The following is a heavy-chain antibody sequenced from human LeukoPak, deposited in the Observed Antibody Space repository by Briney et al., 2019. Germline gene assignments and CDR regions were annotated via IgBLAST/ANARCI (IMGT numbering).Heavy chain of an antibody. V-gene: IGHV4-39*07. CDR2: IYYSGST. J-gene: IGHJ4*02. D-gene: IGHD3-10*01. Sequence: SETLSLTCTVSGGSISSSSYYWGWIRQPPGKGLEWIGSIYYSGSTYYNPSLKSRVTISVDKSKNQFSLKLSSVTAADTAVYYCARASTRVLLVWGQGTLVTVSS. CDR1: GGSISSSSYY. CDR3: ARASTRVLLV.